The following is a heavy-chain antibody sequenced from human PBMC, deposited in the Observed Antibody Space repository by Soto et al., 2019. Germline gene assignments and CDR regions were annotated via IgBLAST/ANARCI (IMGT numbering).Heavy chain of an antibody. CDR3: ARDGYSSGFDY. J-gene: IGHJ4*02. Sequence: GGSLRLSCAASGFTFSRHSLNWVRQAPGKGLEWVSSISTTSSYIYYADSVKGRFTISRDNAKNSLYLQMDSLRAEDTAVYYCARDGYSSGFDYWGQGTLVTVSP. CDR1: GFTFSRHS. CDR2: ISTTSSYI. D-gene: IGHD6-25*01. V-gene: IGHV3-21*01.